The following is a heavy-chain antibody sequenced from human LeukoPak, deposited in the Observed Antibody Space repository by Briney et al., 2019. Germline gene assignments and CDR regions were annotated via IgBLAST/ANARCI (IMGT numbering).Heavy chain of an antibody. CDR3: ARDDYCSSTSCSFDY. Sequence: GASVKVSCKASGYTFTSYGISWVRQAPGQGLEWMGWISAYNGNTNYAQKLQGRVTMTTDTSTSTAYMELRSLRSDDTAVYYCARDDYCSSTSCSFDYWGQGTLVTVSS. CDR1: GYTFTSYG. CDR2: ISAYNGNT. D-gene: IGHD2-2*01. V-gene: IGHV1-18*01. J-gene: IGHJ4*02.